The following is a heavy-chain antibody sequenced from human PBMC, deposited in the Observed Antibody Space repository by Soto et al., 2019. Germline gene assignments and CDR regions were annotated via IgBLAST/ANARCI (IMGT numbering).Heavy chain of an antibody. CDR2: ISAYNGNT. V-gene: IGHV1-18*04. Sequence: SVKVSCKSSGYSFTSYGISWVRQAPGQGLEWMGWISAYNGNTNYAQKLKGRVTITTDTSTSTVHMELRSLRPADTALYYCARGGYCSGGSCQREYYHYGMHVRG. CDR3: ARGGYCSGGSCQREYYHYGMHV. CDR1: GYSFTSYG. J-gene: IGHJ6*02. D-gene: IGHD2-15*01.